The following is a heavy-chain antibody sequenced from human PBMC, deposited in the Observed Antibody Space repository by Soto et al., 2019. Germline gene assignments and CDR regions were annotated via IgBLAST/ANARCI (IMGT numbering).Heavy chain of an antibody. V-gene: IGHV1-69*10. CDR3: AGLNITMVRGAYYYYYMDV. Sequence: ASVNVSCKASGGTFSSYAISWVRQAPGQGLEWMGGIIPIFGIANYAQKFQGRVTITADKSTSTAYMELSSLRSEDTAVYYCAGLNITMVRGAYYYYYMDVWGKGTTVTVSS. D-gene: IGHD3-10*01. CDR2: IIPIFGIA. J-gene: IGHJ6*03. CDR1: GGTFSSYA.